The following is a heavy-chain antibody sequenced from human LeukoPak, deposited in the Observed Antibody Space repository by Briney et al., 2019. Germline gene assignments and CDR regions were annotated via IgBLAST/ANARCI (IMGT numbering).Heavy chain of an antibody. Sequence: PGGSLRLSCAASGFTFSSYAMTWVRQAPGKGLEWVSGIVGSGGSTYYADSVKGRFTISRDNSKNTLYLQMDSLRAEDTAVYYCAKGTKVGATSSIDYWGQGTPVTVSS. CDR2: IVGSGGST. J-gene: IGHJ4*02. CDR1: GFTFSSYA. D-gene: IGHD1-26*01. CDR3: AKGTKVGATSSIDY. V-gene: IGHV3-23*01.